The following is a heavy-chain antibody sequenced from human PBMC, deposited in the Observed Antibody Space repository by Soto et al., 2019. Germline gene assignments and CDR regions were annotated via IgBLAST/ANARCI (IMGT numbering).Heavy chain of an antibody. CDR2: VYHTGST. CDR1: GGSISSYY. CDR3: ARARATIAAAAIFDC. J-gene: IGHJ4*02. Sequence: SETLSLTCTVSGGSISSYYWSWIRQPPGKGPEWIGYVYHTGSTDYNPSLKGRVTISLDTSKNQFSLNLNSVTAADTAVYYCARARATIAAAAIFDCWGQGTLVTVSS. D-gene: IGHD6-13*01. V-gene: IGHV4-59*01.